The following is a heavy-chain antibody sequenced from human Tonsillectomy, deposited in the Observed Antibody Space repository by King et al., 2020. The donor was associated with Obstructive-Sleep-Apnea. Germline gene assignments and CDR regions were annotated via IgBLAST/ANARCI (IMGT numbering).Heavy chain of an antibody. CDR2: ISSSSSYI. V-gene: IGHV3-21*01. CDR1: GFTFSSYS. J-gene: IGHJ4*02. CDR3: ARHYSMVSWDFDY. D-gene: IGHD3-10*01. Sequence: VQLVESGGGLVKPGGSLRLSCAASGFTFSSYSMNWVRQAPGKGLEWVSSISSSSSYIYYADSVKGRFTISRDNAKNSLYLQMNSLRAEDTAVYYCARHYSMVSWDFDYWGQGTLVTVSS.